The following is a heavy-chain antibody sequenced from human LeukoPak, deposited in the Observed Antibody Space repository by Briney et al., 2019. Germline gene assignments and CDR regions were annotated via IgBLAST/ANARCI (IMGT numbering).Heavy chain of an antibody. CDR1: GFTFSTYA. Sequence: GGSLRLSCAASGFTFSTYAMSWVRQAPGKGLEWVSAISTTGVGKYYADSVKGRFAISRDNARNSLYLQMNSLRAEDTAVYYCASEFRSEGYWGQGTLVTVSS. V-gene: IGHV3-21*01. J-gene: IGHJ4*02. CDR2: ISTTGVGK. CDR3: ASEFRSEGY.